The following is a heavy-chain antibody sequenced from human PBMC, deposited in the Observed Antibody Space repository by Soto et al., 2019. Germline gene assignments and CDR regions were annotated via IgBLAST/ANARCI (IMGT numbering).Heavy chain of an antibody. V-gene: IGHV3-30*03. CDR3: ARDYSSYGPFDY. CDR2: ISFDGSNK. J-gene: IGHJ4*02. CDR1: RFTFSPYC. D-gene: IGHD5-18*01. Sequence: PGGSLRLSCASSRFTFSPYCMHWVRQAPGKGLEWVAVISFDGSNKYYADSVKGRFTISRDNAKNSLYLQMNSLRAEDTAVYYCARDYSSYGPFDYWGQGTLVTVSS.